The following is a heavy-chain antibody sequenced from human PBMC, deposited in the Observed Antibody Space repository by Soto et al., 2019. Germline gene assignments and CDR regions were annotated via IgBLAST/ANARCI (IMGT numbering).Heavy chain of an antibody. CDR3: ARVDYSNLGNNWFDH. CDR1: GGSISSSY. Sequence: XETLSLTCTVSGGSISSSYWSWIRQPPGKGLEYIGYIYYSGSTNYNPSLKSRVTISVDTSKNQFSLKLSSVTAADTAVYYCARVDYSNLGNNWFDHWGQGTLVTVSS. J-gene: IGHJ5*02. CDR2: IYYSGST. D-gene: IGHD4-4*01. V-gene: IGHV4-59*01.